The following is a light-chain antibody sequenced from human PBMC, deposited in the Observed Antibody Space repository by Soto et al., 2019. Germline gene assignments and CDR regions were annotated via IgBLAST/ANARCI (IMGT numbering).Light chain of an antibody. J-gene: IGLJ2*01. CDR1: SSDVGSYNL. Sequence: QSALTQPASVSGSPGQSITISCTGTSSDVGSYNLVSWYKQHPGKAPKLMIYEVSKRPSGVSNRFSGSKSGNTASLTISGLQAEDEADYYCCSYAGSSIHVVFGGGTKLTVL. CDR2: EVS. V-gene: IGLV2-23*02. CDR3: CSYAGSSIHVV.